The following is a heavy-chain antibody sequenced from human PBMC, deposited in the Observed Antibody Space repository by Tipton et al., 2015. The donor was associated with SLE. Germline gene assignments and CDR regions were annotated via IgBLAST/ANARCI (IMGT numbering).Heavy chain of an antibody. D-gene: IGHD2-2*01. CDR3: AQTGVLAAGGDAFDI. Sequence: QLVQSGPEVKKPGSSVKVSCKASGGTFSSYTISWVRQAPGQGLEWMGRIIPILGIANYAQKFQGRVTITADKSTSTAYMELRSLRSDDTAVYYCAQTGVLAAGGDAFDIWGQGTMVTVSS. CDR2: IIPILGIA. J-gene: IGHJ3*02. V-gene: IGHV1-69*09. CDR1: GGTFSSYT.